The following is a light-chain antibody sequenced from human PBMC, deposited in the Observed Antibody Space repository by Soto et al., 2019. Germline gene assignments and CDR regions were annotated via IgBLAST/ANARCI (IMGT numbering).Light chain of an antibody. Sequence: AIQLTQSRSSLSASVGPRVTITCRASQGISSALAWYQQKPGKAPKLLIYDASSLERGVPSRFSGSGAGTDFTLTISSLQPEDFATYYCQQFNNYPLTFGGGTKVDIK. J-gene: IGKJ4*01. CDR1: QGISSA. CDR2: DAS. V-gene: IGKV1D-13*01. CDR3: QQFNNYPLT.